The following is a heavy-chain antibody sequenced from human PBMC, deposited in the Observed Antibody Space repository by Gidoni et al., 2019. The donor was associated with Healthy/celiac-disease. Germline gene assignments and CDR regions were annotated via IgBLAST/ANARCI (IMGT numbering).Heavy chain of an antibody. CDR1: GFTFSSYG. CDR3: AKDRDLWGLRHLDY. D-gene: IGHD3-16*01. Sequence: QVQLVESGGGVVQPGRSLRLACAASGFTFSSYGMHWVRQAPGKGLEWVAVISYDGSNKSYADSVKGRFTISRDNSKNTLYLQMNSLRAEDTAVYYCAKDRDLWGLRHLDYWGQGTLVTVSS. J-gene: IGHJ4*02. V-gene: IGHV3-30*18. CDR2: ISYDGSNK.